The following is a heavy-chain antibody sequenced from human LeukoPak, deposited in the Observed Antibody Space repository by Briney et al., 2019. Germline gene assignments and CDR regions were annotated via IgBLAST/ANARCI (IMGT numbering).Heavy chain of an antibody. CDR1: GFTFSSYW. J-gene: IGHJ4*02. V-gene: IGHV3-7*03. Sequence: GGSLRLSCAASGFTFSSYWMSWVRQAPGKGLEWVANIKQDGSEKYYVDSVKGRFTISRGNAKNSLYLQMNSLRAEDTAVYYCARDLYYYDSSGYYDKVFDYWGQGTLVTVSS. CDR3: ARDLYYYDSSGYYDKVFDY. CDR2: IKQDGSEK. D-gene: IGHD3-22*01.